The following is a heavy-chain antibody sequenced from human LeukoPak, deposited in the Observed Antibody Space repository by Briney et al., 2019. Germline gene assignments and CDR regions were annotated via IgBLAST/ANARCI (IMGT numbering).Heavy chain of an antibody. D-gene: IGHD3-9*01. J-gene: IGHJ4*02. CDR3: AREGNYNVLTGYYHYFGC. Sequence: GESLKISCKGSGYSFTNYWIGWARQMPGKGLEWMGIIYPGDSDTRYSPSCRGQVTISADKSISTAYLQWSSLKASDTAMYYCAREGNYNVLTGYYHYFGCWGQGTLVTVSS. CDR1: GYSFTNYW. V-gene: IGHV5-51*01. CDR2: IYPGDSDT.